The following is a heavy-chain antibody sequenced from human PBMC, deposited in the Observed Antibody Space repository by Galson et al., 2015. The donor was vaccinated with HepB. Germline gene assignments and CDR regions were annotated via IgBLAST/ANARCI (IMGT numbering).Heavy chain of an antibody. D-gene: IGHD3-22*01. V-gene: IGHV3-21*01. CDR1: GFTFSSYS. Sequence: SLRLSCAASGFTFSSYSMNWVRQAPGKGLEWVSSISSSSYIYYADPVKGRFTISRDNAKNSLYLQMNSLRAEDTAVYYCARGTTYYYDSRDDAFDIWGQGTMVTVSS. CDR2: ISSSSYI. CDR3: ARGTTYYYDSRDDAFDI. J-gene: IGHJ3*02.